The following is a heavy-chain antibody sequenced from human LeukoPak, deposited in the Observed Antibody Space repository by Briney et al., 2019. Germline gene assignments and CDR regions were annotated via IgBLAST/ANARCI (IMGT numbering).Heavy chain of an antibody. CDR1: GITLSNYG. V-gene: IGHV3-23*01. CDR2: ISDSGGRT. J-gene: IGHJ4*02. D-gene: IGHD3-10*01. CDR3: AKRGVVIRIILVGFHKEAYYFDS. Sequence: GGSLRLSCAVSGITLSNYGMSWVRQAPGEGLEWVAGISDSGGRTNYADSVKGRFTISRDNPKNTIYLQMNSLRAEDTAVYFCAKRGVVIRIILVGFHKEAYYFDSWGQGALVTVSS.